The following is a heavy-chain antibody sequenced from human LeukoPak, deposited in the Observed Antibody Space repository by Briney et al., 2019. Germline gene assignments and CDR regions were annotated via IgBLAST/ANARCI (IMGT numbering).Heavy chain of an antibody. CDR1: GFMFSNYW. CDR2: IKQDGSES. V-gene: IGHV3-7*01. J-gene: IGHJ4*02. CDR3: ARDKVGGSMAGSNLDY. Sequence: PGGSLRLSCAASGFMFSNYWMSWVRQAPGKGLEWVANIKQDGSESRYVDSVKGRFTISRDNAKNSLYLQMNSLRDEDTAVYYCARDKVGGSMAGSNLDYWGQGNPVTVSS. D-gene: IGHD6-19*01.